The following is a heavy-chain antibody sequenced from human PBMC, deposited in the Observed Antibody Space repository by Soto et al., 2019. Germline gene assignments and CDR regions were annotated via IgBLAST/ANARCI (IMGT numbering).Heavy chain of an antibody. CDR1: GYTFSSRG. CDR2: ISCYNGDT. Sequence: QVQMVQSGTEVKEPGASVKVSCKASGYTFSSRGISWVRQAPGQGLEWLGWISCYNGDTFYAQKVQGRVTMTTDRSTSTAYLDLRNLRSADTAVYYCAVGVDYGDYGYVDSWGQGTLVTVSS. J-gene: IGHJ4*02. D-gene: IGHD4-17*01. V-gene: IGHV1-18*04. CDR3: AVGVDYGDYGYVDS.